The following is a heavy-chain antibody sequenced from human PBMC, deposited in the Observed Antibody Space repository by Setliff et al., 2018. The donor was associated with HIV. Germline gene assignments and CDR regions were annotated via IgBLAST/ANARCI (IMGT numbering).Heavy chain of an antibody. CDR3: AKGALCGRNRDVCFDP. J-gene: IGHJ5*02. CDR1: GFTFSASW. D-gene: IGHD1-26*01. V-gene: IGHV3-66*02. CDR2: IGRGGDT. Sequence: GESLKISCAASGFTFSASWMTWVRQAAGKGLEWVSGIGRGGDTYYLDSVKGRFTISRDNSKNTLYLEMNILSPEDTAVYYCAKGALCGRNRDVCFDPRGQGTLVTVSS.